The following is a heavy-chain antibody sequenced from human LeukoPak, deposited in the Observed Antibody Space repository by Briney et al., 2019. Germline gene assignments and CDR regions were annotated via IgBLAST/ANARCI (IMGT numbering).Heavy chain of an antibody. CDR2: IYYSGST. J-gene: IGHJ4*02. V-gene: IGHV4-39*01. Sequence: SGPTLVNPTQTLTLTCTFSGFSLTTSGVGVGWIRQPPGKGLEWIGSIYYSGSTYYNPSLKSRVTISVDTSKNQFSLKLSSVTAADTAVYYCARHQEGFDYWGQGTLVTVSS. CDR3: ARHQEGFDY. CDR1: GFSLTTSGVG.